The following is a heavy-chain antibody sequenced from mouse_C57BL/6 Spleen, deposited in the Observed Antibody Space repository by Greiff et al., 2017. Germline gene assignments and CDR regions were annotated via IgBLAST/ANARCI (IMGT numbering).Heavy chain of an antibody. CDR2: IRYDGSN. CDR3: ARYYDYDGDAMDY. D-gene: IGHD2-4*01. J-gene: IGHJ4*01. Sequence: EESGPGLVKPSQSLSLTCSVTGYSITSGYYWNLIRQFPRNKLECMGYIRYDGSNNYNPSLKNRISITRDTSKNPYFLKLNSVTTEDAATYYGARYYDYDGDAMDYWGQGTSVTVSS. CDR1: GYSITSGYY. V-gene: IGHV3-6*01.